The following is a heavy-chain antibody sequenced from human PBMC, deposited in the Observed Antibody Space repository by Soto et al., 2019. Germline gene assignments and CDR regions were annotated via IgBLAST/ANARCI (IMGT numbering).Heavy chain of an antibody. V-gene: IGHV3-30*18. CDR2: ISHDGNNK. Sequence: QVQLVESGGGVIQPGRSLKLSCRASGFTFSTYGMHWVRQAPGKGLEWVAVISHDGNNKYYADSVKGRFTITRDNSKNTLYLQINSLNTEDTAVYYCANGYRGGWYYCDYWGQGTLVIFSS. D-gene: IGHD6-19*01. J-gene: IGHJ4*02. CDR3: ANGYRGGWYYCDY. CDR1: GFTFSTYG.